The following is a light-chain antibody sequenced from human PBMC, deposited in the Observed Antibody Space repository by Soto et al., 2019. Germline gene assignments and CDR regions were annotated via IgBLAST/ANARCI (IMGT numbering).Light chain of an antibody. CDR3: CSYGGSYTWV. J-gene: IGLJ3*02. CDR1: SGEVGGYNF. CDR2: DVS. V-gene: IGLV2-11*01. Sequence: QSALTQPRSVSGSPGQSVTISCTGTSGEVGGYNFVSWYQQHPGKAPTLMIFDVSQRPSGVPDRFSGSKSGNTASLTISGLQADDEADYYCCSYGGSYTWVFGGGTKLTVL.